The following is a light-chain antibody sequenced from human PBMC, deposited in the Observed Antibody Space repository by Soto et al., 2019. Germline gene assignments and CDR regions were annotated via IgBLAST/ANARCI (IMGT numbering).Light chain of an antibody. Sequence: EIVLTQSPGTLSLSPGERATLSCRASQTISNTFLARYQQRPGQAPRLLIYGASGRAAGISDRFSGRGSGTDFTLSISRLEPEDFAVYYCQQYGVSPTFGGGTKVEIK. CDR2: GAS. V-gene: IGKV3-20*01. CDR1: QTISNTF. J-gene: IGKJ4*01. CDR3: QQYGVSPT.